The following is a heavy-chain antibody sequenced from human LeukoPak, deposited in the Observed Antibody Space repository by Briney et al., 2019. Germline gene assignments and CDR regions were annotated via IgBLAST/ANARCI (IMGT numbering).Heavy chain of an antibody. D-gene: IGHD6-19*01. CDR1: GFTFSRFW. Sequence: GGSLRLSCAASGFTFSRFWMSWVRQAPGKGLEWVANIKQDGSEKNYVDSVKGRFTISRDNAKNSLFLQMNSLRAEDTAVYYCARDSSGPDYWGQGTLVTVSS. V-gene: IGHV3-7*01. J-gene: IGHJ4*02. CDR3: ARDSSGPDY. CDR2: IKQDGSEK.